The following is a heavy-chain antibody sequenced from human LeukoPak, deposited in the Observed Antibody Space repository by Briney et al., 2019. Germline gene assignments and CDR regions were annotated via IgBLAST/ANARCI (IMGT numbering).Heavy chain of an antibody. J-gene: IGHJ4*02. CDR3: AKERWEGSSGNAFDY. Sequence: PGGSLSLSCVLSGFTFSSCSMTWVRQAPGKGLEWVSVISGGVGTKYYADSMKGRFTISRENSKNTLYLQMNSLRAEDTAVYFCAKERWEGSSGNAFDYWGQGTLVTVFS. V-gene: IGHV3-23*01. D-gene: IGHD3-10*01. CDR1: GFTFSSCS. CDR2: ISGGVGTK.